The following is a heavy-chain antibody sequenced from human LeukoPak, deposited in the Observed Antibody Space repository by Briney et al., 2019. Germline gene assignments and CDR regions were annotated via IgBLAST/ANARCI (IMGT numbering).Heavy chain of an antibody. CDR1: GFTFSSYA. D-gene: IGHD6-13*01. J-gene: IGHJ4*02. Sequence: GGSLRLSCAASGFTFSSYAMSWVRQAPGKGLEWVSAISGSGGSTYYADSVKGRFTISRDNAKNSLYLQMNSLRAEDTALYHCARGAGYSSSSPRDWGQGTLVTVSS. V-gene: IGHV3-23*01. CDR2: ISGSGGST. CDR3: ARGAGYSSSSPRD.